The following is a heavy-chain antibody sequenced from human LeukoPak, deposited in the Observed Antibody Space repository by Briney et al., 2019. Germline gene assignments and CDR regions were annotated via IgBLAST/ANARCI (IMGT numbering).Heavy chain of an antibody. CDR2: MKGGGEA. V-gene: IGHV3-23*01. Sequence: GGSLRLSCAASGFIFNNYAMSWVRRAPARGLEWVSSMKGGGEAFYADSVKGRFTLSRDDSKNTVYLQLNNLRVEDTAVYYCAKASWVSSADAVLWGPGTLVTVSS. J-gene: IGHJ4*02. CDR1: GFIFNNYA. CDR3: AKASWVSSADAVL. D-gene: IGHD3-16*01.